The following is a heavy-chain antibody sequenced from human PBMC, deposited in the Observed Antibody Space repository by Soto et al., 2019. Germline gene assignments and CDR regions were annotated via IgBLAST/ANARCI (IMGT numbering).Heavy chain of an antibody. J-gene: IGHJ6*02. CDR1: GGSISSSSYY. V-gene: IGHV4-39*01. CDR2: IYYSGST. D-gene: IGHD6-19*01. Sequence: QLQLQESGPGLVKPSETLSLTCTVSGGSISSSSYYWGWIRQPPGKGLEWIGSIYYSGSTYYNPSLKSRVTISVPTSNNQFSLKLSSVTAADTAVYYCARQKYSSGWYGNDGMDGWGQGTTVTVSS. CDR3: ARQKYSSGWYGNDGMDG.